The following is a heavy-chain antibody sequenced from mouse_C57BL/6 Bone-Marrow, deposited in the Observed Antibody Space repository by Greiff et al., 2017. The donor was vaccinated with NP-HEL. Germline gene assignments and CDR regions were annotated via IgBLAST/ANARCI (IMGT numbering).Heavy chain of an antibody. J-gene: IGHJ1*03. CDR2: IRSKSNNYAT. Sequence: EVKLVESGGGLVQPKGSLKLSCAASGFSFNTYAMNWVRQAPGKGLEWVARIRSKSNNYATYYADSVKDRFTISRDDSESMLYLQMNNLKTEDTAMYYCVRHGGIYYDYDWYFDVWGTGTTVTVSS. CDR3: VRHGGIYYDYDWYFDV. CDR1: GFSFNTYA. V-gene: IGHV10-1*01. D-gene: IGHD2-4*01.